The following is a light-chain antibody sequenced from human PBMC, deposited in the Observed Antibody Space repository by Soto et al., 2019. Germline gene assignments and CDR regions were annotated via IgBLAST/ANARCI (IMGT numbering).Light chain of an antibody. CDR3: SSYTSSSTPV. J-gene: IGLJ1*01. V-gene: IGLV2-14*01. CDR1: SSVVGGYNY. Sequence: QSVLTQPASVSGSPGQSITISCTGTSSVVGGYNYVSWYQQHPGKAPKLMIYDVSNRPSGVSNRFPGSKSGNTASLTISGLQAEDEADYYCSSYTSSSTPVFGTGTKVTV. CDR2: DVS.